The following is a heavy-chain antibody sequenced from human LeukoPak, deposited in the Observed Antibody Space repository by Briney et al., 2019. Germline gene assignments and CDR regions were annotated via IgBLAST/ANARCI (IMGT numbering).Heavy chain of an antibody. CDR2: INPNSGGT. J-gene: IGHJ3*02. Sequence: ASVKVSCKASGYTFTSYYMHWVRQAPGQGLEWMGWINPNSGGTNYAQKFQGRVTMTRDTSISTAYMELSRLRSDDTAVYYCARDQCSSTSCYARMRAFDIWGQGTMVTVSS. CDR3: ARDQCSSTSCYARMRAFDI. D-gene: IGHD2-2*01. V-gene: IGHV1-2*02. CDR1: GYTFTSYY.